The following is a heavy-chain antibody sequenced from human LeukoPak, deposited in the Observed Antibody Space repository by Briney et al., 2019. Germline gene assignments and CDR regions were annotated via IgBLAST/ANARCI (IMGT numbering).Heavy chain of an antibody. CDR3: AREAVQIRGVRFDP. Sequence: ASVKVSCKASGYTFTRYAINWVRQAPGQGLEWLGWINTNTGNPTYAQGFTGRFVFSLDTSVSTAYLQISSLKAEDSAVYYCAREAVQIRGVRFDPWGQGTLVTVSS. J-gene: IGHJ5*02. V-gene: IGHV7-4-1*02. D-gene: IGHD3-10*01. CDR1: GYTFTRYA. CDR2: INTNTGNP.